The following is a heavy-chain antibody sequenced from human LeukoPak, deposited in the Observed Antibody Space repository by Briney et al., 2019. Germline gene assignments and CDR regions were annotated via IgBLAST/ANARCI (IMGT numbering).Heavy chain of an antibody. Sequence: GGSLRLSCAASGFTVTNNYMSWVRQAPGKGLEWVSVIYSGGKTFYADSVKGRFTISRDNSKNTLFLQMNSLRVEDTAVYYCAKGRGVYSYGGFDYWGQGTPVTVTS. CDR1: GFTVTNNY. CDR2: IYSGGKT. CDR3: AKGRGVYSYGGFDY. V-gene: IGHV3-53*01. J-gene: IGHJ4*02. D-gene: IGHD3-16*01.